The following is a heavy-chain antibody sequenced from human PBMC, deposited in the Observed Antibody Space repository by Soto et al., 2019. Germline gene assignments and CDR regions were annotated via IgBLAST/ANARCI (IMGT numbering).Heavy chain of an antibody. J-gene: IGHJ4*02. Sequence: ASVKVSCKASGYTFTSYYMHWVRQAPGQGLEWMGIINPSGGSTSYAQKFQGRVTMTRDTSTSTVYMELSSLRSEDTAVYYCASITNPFYDSSGYQVYWGQGTLVTVSS. CDR3: ASITNPFYDSSGYQVY. V-gene: IGHV1-46*01. CDR2: INPSGGST. D-gene: IGHD3-22*01. CDR1: GYTFTSYY.